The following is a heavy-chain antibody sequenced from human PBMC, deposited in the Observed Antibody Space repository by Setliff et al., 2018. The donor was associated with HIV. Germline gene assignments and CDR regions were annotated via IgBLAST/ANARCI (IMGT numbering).Heavy chain of an antibody. D-gene: IGHD2-15*01. CDR3: AYCSGGSCYSPFDY. CDR1: GFTFSSYG. J-gene: IGHJ4*02. V-gene: IGHV3-30*02. CDR2: IRYDGSNK. Sequence: PGGSLRLSCAASGFTFSSYGMHWVRQAPGKGLEWVAFIRYDGSNKYYADSVKGRFTISRDNSKNTLYLQLNSLRAEDTAVYYCAYCSGGSCYSPFDYWGQGTLVTVSS.